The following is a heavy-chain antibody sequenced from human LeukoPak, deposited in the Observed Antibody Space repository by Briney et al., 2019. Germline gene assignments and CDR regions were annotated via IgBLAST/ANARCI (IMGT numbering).Heavy chain of an antibody. J-gene: IGHJ4*02. CDR2: ISGSSDNT. Sequence: ASVKVSCKASGYTFSNYGMSWVRQAPGQGLEWMGWISGSSDNTNYAQKVQGRVTMTTDTSTSTAYMELRSLRSDDTAVYYCARGGWTITDYDYWGQGTLVTVYS. V-gene: IGHV1-18*04. CDR3: ARGGWTITDYDY. CDR1: GYTFSNYG. D-gene: IGHD1-20*01.